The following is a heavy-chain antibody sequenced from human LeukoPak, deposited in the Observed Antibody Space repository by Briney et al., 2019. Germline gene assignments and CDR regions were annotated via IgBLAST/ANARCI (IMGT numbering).Heavy chain of an antibody. Sequence: GGSLRLSCAASGFTFTSYWMSWVRQAPGKGLEWVANIKQDGSEKEYVDSVKGRFTISRDNAKNSLYLQMNSLRAEDTAVYYCARWREQQSEFVYWGQGTLVTVSS. V-gene: IGHV3-7*01. D-gene: IGHD1/OR15-1a*01. CDR3: ARWREQQSEFVY. CDR2: IKQDGSEK. J-gene: IGHJ4*02. CDR1: GFTFTSYW.